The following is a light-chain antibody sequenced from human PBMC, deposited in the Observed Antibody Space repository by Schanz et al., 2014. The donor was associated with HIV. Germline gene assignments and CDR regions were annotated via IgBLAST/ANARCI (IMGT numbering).Light chain of an antibody. CDR3: CSYAGTNTWV. Sequence: QSALTQPASVSGSPGQSITISCTGTSSDIGNYNLVSWFQHHPGEAPKIMIFEVRKRPSGVSGRFSGSKSGNTASLTISGLQPEDEAEYFCCSYAGTNTWVFGGGTKLTVL. V-gene: IGLV2-23*02. CDR1: SSDIGNYNL. CDR2: EVR. J-gene: IGLJ2*01.